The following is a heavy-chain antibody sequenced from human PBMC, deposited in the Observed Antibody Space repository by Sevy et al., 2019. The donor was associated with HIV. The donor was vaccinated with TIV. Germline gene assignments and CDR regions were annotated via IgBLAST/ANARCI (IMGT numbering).Heavy chain of an antibody. V-gene: IGHV3-64*02. CDR3: AREGVGGYSYSLDY. Sequence: GGSLRLSCAASGFSFSSYALHWVRQAPGKGLEYVSAISSNGGSTYYADSVKGRFTISGDNSKNTLYLQMGSLRAEDMAVYYCAREGVGGYSYSLDYWGQGTLVTVSS. CDR2: ISSNGGST. CDR1: GFSFSSYA. J-gene: IGHJ4*02. D-gene: IGHD5-18*01.